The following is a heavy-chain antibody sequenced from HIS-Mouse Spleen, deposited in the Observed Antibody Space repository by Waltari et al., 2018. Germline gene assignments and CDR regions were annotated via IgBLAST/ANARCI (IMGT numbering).Heavy chain of an antibody. Sequence: QVQLVESGGGVVQPGRSLRLSCAASGFTFSSYAMHWVRQAPGKGVEGGEVKSYDGSNKYYADSVKGRFTISRDNSQNTLYLQMNSLGAEDTAVYYCARGFRWHDAFDIWGQGTMVTVSS. CDR2: KSYDGSNK. J-gene: IGHJ3*02. CDR1: GFTFSSYA. V-gene: IGHV3-30-3*01. D-gene: IGHD2-15*01. CDR3: ARGFRWHDAFDI.